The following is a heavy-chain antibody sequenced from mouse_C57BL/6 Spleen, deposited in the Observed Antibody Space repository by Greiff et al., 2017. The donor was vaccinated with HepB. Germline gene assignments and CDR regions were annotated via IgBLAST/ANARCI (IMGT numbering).Heavy chain of an antibody. J-gene: IGHJ1*03. D-gene: IGHD2-1*01. V-gene: IGHV1-52*01. CDR2: IDPSDSET. CDR3: ARIAGNHPSHYWYFDV. CDR1: GYTFTSYW. Sequence: QVQLQQPGAELVRPGSSVKLSCKASGYTFTSYWMHWVKQRPIQGLEWIGNIDPSDSETHYNQKFKDKATLTVDKSSSTAYMHLSSLTSGDSAVYYCARIAGNHPSHYWYFDVWGTGTTVTVSS.